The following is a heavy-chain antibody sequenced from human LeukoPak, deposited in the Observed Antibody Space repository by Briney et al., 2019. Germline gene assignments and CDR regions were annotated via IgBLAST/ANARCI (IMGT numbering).Heavy chain of an antibody. V-gene: IGHV3-30-3*01. CDR1: GFTFSSYA. J-gene: IGHJ4*02. CDR2: ISYDGSNK. CDR3: ARASGVGYDSSGYFDY. Sequence: GGSLRLSCAASGFTFSSYAMHWVRQAPGKGLEWVAVISYDGSNKYYADSVKGRFTISRDNSKNTLYLQMNSLRAEDTAVYYCARASGVGYDSSGYFDYWGQGTLVTVSS. D-gene: IGHD3-22*01.